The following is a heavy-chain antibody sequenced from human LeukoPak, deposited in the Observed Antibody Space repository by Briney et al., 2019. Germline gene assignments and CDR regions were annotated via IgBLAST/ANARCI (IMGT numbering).Heavy chain of an antibody. Sequence: PGASVEVSCKASGYTFTSYTMHWVRQAPGQGLEWMGWIDTNAGNPTYAQGFTGRFVFSLDTSVTTAYLQISSLKAEDTAVYYCARYYYDSRGYPQFDYWGQGTLVTVSS. CDR2: IDTNAGNP. CDR1: GYTFTSYT. CDR3: ARYYYDSRGYPQFDY. V-gene: IGHV7-4-1*02. D-gene: IGHD3-22*01. J-gene: IGHJ4*02.